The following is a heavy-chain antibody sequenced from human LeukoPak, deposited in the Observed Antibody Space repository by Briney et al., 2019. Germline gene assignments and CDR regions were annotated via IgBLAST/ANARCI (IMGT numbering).Heavy chain of an antibody. CDR3: ARGGPGYYLDY. CDR2: IGTAGDT. J-gene: IGHJ4*02. V-gene: IGHV3-13*01. Sequence: GGSLRLSCAASGFAFSSHDMHWVRQATGKGLEWVSTIGTAGDTYYPGSVKGRFTISRENAKNSLYLQMNILKAGDTAVYYCARGGPGYYLDYWGQGTLVTVSP. CDR1: GFAFSSHD.